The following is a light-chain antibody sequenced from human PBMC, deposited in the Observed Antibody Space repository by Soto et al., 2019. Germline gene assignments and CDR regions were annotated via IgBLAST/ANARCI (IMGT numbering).Light chain of an antibody. J-gene: IGKJ5*01. CDR1: QSIGKH. CDR2: GAS. CDR3: QQSYTSPTT. Sequence: IPMTQSPSTMSASVGYRVNITSRASQSIGKHLNWYQQKHGKAPKLLIYGASTLQSGVPSRFTGSGYGTDFNLTVNSLQAEDFATYYCQQSYTSPTTFGQGTRLEIK. V-gene: IGKV1-39*01.